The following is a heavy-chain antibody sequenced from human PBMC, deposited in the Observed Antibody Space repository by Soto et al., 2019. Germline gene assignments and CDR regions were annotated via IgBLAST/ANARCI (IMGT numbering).Heavy chain of an antibody. J-gene: IGHJ5*02. D-gene: IGHD3-22*01. CDR2: IYKGGSI. CDR1: GGSISSYY. CDR3: ARAYYDRSGYSVDP. V-gene: IGHV4-4*09. Sequence: SETLSLTCTVSGGSISSYYWSWIRQPPGKGLEWIGYIYKGGSINYNPSLKSRVTISVDTSNNQFSLKLSSVTAADTAVYYCARAYYDRSGYSVDPWGQGTLVTVSS.